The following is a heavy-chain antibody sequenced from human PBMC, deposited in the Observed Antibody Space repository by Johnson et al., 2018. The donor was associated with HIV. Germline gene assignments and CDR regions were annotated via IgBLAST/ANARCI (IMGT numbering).Heavy chain of an antibody. CDR2: ISYDGSNK. CDR1: GFTFSSYA. D-gene: IGHD3-22*01. Sequence: QVQLVESGGGVVQPGRSLRLSCAASGFTFSSYAMHWVRQAPGKGLEWVAVISYDGSNKYYADSVKGRFTISRDNSKNTLYLQMNSLRAEDTAVYYWAGAYYYDSSGYYDAFDIWGQGTMVTVSS. V-gene: IGHV3-30-3*01. J-gene: IGHJ3*02. CDR3: AGAYYYDSSGYYDAFDI.